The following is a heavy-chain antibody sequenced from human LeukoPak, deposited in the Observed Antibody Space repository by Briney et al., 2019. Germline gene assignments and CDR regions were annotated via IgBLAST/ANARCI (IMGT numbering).Heavy chain of an antibody. D-gene: IGHD2-2*03. CDR3: ARDGWILSLHFYGMDV. CDR2: INTNTGNP. Sequence: ASVKVSCKASGYTFAGYAMNWVRQAPGQGLEWMGWINTNTGNPTYAQGFTGRFVFSLDTSVSTAYLQISSLKAEDTAVYYCARDGWILSLHFYGMDVWGQGTTVTVPS. CDR1: GYTFAGYA. J-gene: IGHJ6*02. V-gene: IGHV7-4-1*02.